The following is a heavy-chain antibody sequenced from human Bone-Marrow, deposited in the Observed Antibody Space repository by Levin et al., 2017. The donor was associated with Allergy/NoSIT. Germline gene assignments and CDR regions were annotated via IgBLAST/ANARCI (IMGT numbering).Heavy chain of an antibody. V-gene: IGHV3-74*01. CDR3: ASMPFMSAIDY. CDR2: ISPDGTDT. CDR1: AFTFSNHY. J-gene: IGHJ4*02. D-gene: IGHD2/OR15-2a*01. Sequence: GGSLRLSCVASAFTFSNHYMHWVRQAPGKGMVWVSRISPDGTDTSYADSVKGRFTVSRDNAKNTLFLQMSSLRAEDTAVYFCASMPFMSAIDYWGQGTLVTVSS.